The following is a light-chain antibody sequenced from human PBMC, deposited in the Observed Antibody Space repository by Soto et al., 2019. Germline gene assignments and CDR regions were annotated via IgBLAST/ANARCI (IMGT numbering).Light chain of an antibody. CDR1: QGISSY. CDR2: DAS. Sequence: IQLTQSPSSLSASVGDRVTITCRASQGISSYLGWYQQKPGKAPNLLIYDASTLHSGVPSRFSGGGSGTDFTLTISSLPPEDFATYYCQQSYSSITFGQGTRLEIK. J-gene: IGKJ5*01. V-gene: IGKV1-9*01. CDR3: QQSYSSIT.